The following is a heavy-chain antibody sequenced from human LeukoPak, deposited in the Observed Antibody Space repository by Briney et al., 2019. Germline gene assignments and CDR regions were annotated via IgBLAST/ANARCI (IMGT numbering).Heavy chain of an antibody. CDR3: ARGWTGYRATLIGFQH. CDR2: NNPSGGST. J-gene: IGHJ1*01. D-gene: IGHD3/OR15-3a*01. Sequence: ASVKVSCKASGYTFTSYYMHWVRQAPGQGLEWMGINNPSGGSTSYAQKSQGRVTMTRDTSTSTVYMELSSLRSEDTAVYYCARGWTGYRATLIGFQHWGQGTLVTVSS. V-gene: IGHV1-46*01. CDR1: GYTFTSYY.